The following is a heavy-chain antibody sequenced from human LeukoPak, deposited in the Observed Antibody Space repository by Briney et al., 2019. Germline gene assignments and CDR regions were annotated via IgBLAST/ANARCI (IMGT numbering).Heavy chain of an antibody. CDR1: GGSISSSNW. J-gene: IGHJ4*02. D-gene: IGHD5-24*01. Sequence: PSETLSLTCAVSGGSISSSNWWSWVRQPPGKGLEWIGEIYHSGSTNYNPSLKSRVTISVDTSKNQFSLKLSSVTAADTAVYYCARLDGSTTMVDYWGQGTLVTVSS. CDR2: IYHSGST. V-gene: IGHV4-4*02. CDR3: ARLDGSTTMVDY.